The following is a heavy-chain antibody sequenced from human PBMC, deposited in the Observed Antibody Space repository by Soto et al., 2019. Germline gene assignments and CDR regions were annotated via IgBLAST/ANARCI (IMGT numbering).Heavy chain of an antibody. CDR2: ISYDGSNK. D-gene: IGHD3-22*01. CDR3: AKMTRGYYYGGDAFDI. J-gene: IGHJ3*02. CDR1: GSTFSSYG. V-gene: IGHV3-30*18. Sequence: PGGSLRLSCAASGSTFSSYGMHWVRQAPGKGLEWVAVISYDGSNKYYADSVKGRFTISRDNSKNALYLQMNSLRAEDTAVYYCAKMTRGYYYGGDAFDIWGQGTMVTVS.